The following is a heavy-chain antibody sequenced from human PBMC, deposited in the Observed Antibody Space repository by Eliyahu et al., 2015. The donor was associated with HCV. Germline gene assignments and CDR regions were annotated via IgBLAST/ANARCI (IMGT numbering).Heavy chain of an antibody. V-gene: IGHV1-69*04. CDR3: ARGGAGDEGYLGVDY. CDR2: IAPSINXL. Sequence: QVHLVQSGAEVKKPGSSVKVSCXXPGGTFSXXAISWVRQAPGQGPEWIGRIAPSINXLNYAQKFQGRVTITADRSTDTAYMDLTSLRSEDTAIYYCARGGAGDEGYLGVDYWGQGTLVTVSS. CDR1: GGTFSXXA. D-gene: IGHD4-17*01. J-gene: IGHJ4*02.